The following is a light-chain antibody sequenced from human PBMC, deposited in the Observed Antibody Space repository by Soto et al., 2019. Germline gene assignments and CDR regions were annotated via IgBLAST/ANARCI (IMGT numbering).Light chain of an antibody. Sequence: DIQMTQSPSSLSASVGDRVSITCRASQSISSYLNWFQQKPGKAPKLLIYAASSLQSGVPSRFCGAGSGTDFTLTISSLQPEDFATYYCQQSHSTPYTFGQGTRLEIK. CDR2: AAS. CDR3: QQSHSTPYT. CDR1: QSISSY. J-gene: IGKJ5*01. V-gene: IGKV1-39*01.